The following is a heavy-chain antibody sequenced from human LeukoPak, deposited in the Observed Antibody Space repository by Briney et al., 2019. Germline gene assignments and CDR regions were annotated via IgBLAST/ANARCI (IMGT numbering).Heavy chain of an antibody. V-gene: IGHV4-34*01. CDR2: INHSGST. CDR1: GGSFSGYY. D-gene: IGHD3-10*01. Sequence: PSETLSLTCAVYGGSFSGYYWSWIRQPPGKGLEWIGEINHSGSTNYNPSLKSRVTISVDTSKNQFSLKPSSVTAADTAVYYCARGITMVRGVENWFDPWGQGTLVTVSS. CDR3: ARGITMVRGVENWFDP. J-gene: IGHJ5*02.